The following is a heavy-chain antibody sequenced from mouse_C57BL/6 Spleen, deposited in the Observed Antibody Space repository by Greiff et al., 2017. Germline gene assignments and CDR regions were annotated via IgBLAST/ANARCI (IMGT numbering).Heavy chain of an antibody. CDR1: GFTFSDYG. Sequence: VQLKESGGGLVKPGGSLKLSCAASGFTFSDYGMHWVRQAPEKGLEWVSYISSCSSTIYYADTVKGRFTISRDNAKNTLFLQMTSLRSEDTAMYYCARGTIIDYWGQGTTLTVSS. CDR3: ARGTIIDY. D-gene: IGHD2-12*01. CDR2: ISSCSSTI. J-gene: IGHJ2*01. V-gene: IGHV5-17*01.